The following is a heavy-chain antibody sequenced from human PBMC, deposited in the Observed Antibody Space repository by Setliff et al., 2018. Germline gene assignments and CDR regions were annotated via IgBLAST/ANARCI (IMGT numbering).Heavy chain of an antibody. CDR1: GRSFSDYY. J-gene: IGHJ6*02. D-gene: IGHD2-2*02. V-gene: IGHV4-34*01. CDR3: ARDRQYCSSPTCYSSYFYYYGMDV. Sequence: SETLSLTCAIYGRSFSDYYWSWVRQPPGKGLEWIGEIYHSGSTNYNPSLKSRVTISVDTSKNQFSLKLSSVTAADTAVYYCARDRQYCSSPTCYSSYFYYYGMDVWGQGTTVTVSS. CDR2: IYHSGST.